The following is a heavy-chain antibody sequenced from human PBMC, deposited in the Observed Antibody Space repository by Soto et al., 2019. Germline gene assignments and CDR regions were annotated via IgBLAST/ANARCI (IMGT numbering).Heavy chain of an antibody. Sequence: PSETLSLTCTVSGGSISSGDYYWSWIRQPPGKGLEWIGYIYYSGSTYYNPSLKSRVTISVDTSKNQFSLKLSSVTAADTAVYYCARDRGYSYGYYYYGMDVWGQGTTVTVSS. V-gene: IGHV4-30-4*01. CDR2: IYYSGST. D-gene: IGHD5-18*01. CDR3: ARDRGYSYGYYYYGMDV. CDR1: GGSISSGDYY. J-gene: IGHJ6*02.